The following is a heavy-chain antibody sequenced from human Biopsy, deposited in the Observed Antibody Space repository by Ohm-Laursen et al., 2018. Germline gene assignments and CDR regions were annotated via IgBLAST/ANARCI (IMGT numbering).Heavy chain of an antibody. CDR2: INHRGYT. V-gene: IGHV4-34*01. D-gene: IGHD6-19*01. J-gene: IGHJ4*01. CDR1: GGSISGYY. Sequence: PGTLSLTCAVSGGSISGYYWSWIRQPPGKGLEWIGEINHRGYTDYNASLKGRVSISVDTSKNQLSLNLTSVTAADTAVFYCARSGQCARYYFDYWGHGTLVTVSP. CDR3: ARSGQCARYYFDY.